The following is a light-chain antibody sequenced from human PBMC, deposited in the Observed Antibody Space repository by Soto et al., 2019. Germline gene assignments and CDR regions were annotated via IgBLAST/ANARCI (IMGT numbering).Light chain of an antibody. V-gene: IGKV1-39*01. CDR3: QQSFSFPAT. CDR1: QSISDS. CDR2: AAS. Sequence: DIQMTQSPSSLSASVGDRVTITFRASQSISDSLNWYQHKPGTAPKIMIYAASSLQSGVPSRFSGGGSGTDFTLTISSLKPEDFVTYFCQQSFSFPATFGGGTKVDI. J-gene: IGKJ4*01.